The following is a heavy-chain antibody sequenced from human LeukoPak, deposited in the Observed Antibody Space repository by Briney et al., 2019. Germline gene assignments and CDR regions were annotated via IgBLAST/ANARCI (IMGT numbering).Heavy chain of an antibody. J-gene: IGHJ4*02. D-gene: IGHD3-9*01. CDR1: GGSISSGGYS. Sequence: SETLSLTCAVSGGSISSGGYSWSWIRQPPGKGLEWIGYIYHSGSTYYNPSLKSRVTISVDRSKNQFSLKLSSVTAADTAVYYCARGGAGGYFDILTGYPPDYWGQGTLVTVSS. CDR2: IYHSGST. V-gene: IGHV4-30-2*01. CDR3: ARGGAGGYFDILTGYPPDY.